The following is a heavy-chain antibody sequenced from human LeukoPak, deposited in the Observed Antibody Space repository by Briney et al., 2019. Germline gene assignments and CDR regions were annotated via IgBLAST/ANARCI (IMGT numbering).Heavy chain of an antibody. J-gene: IGHJ3*02. Sequence: KPSETLSLTCTVSGGSISSSIHYWAWIRQPPGKGLEWIGSIYYSGATYYNPSLKSRVTISIDTSKNQFSLKLSSVTAADTAVYYCATPYSGGYHGLDIWGQGTMATVSS. V-gene: IGHV4-39*01. D-gene: IGHD1-26*01. CDR2: IYYSGAT. CDR3: ATPYSGGYHGLDI. CDR1: GGSISSSIHY.